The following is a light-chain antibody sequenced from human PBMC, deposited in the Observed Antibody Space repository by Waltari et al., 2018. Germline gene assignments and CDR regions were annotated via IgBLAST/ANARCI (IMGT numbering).Light chain of an antibody. CDR2: DAS. CDR1: QSVSSY. CDR3: QQRINWPPT. V-gene: IGKV3-11*01. J-gene: IGKJ1*01. Sequence: EVVLTQSPATLSLSPGERATLPCRASQSVSSYLAWYQHKPGQAPRLLIYDASNRATGIPARFSGSGSGTDFTLTISSLEPEDFAVYYCQQRINWPPTFGQGTKVEI.